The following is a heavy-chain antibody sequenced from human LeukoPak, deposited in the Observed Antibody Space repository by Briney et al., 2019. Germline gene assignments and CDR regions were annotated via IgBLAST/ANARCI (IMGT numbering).Heavy chain of an antibody. CDR3: ARDPLMVRGDPGAY. J-gene: IGHJ4*02. CDR2: IYHSGST. Sequence: SGTLSLTCAVSGGSISSSNWWSWVRQPPGKGLEWIGEIYHSGSTNYNPSLKSRVTISVDKSKNQFSLKLSSVTAADTAVYYCARDPLMVRGDPGAYWGQGTLVTVSS. D-gene: IGHD3-10*01. CDR1: GGSISSSNW. V-gene: IGHV4-4*02.